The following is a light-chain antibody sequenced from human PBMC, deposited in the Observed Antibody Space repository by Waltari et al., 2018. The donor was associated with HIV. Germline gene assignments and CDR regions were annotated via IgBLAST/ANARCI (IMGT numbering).Light chain of an antibody. Sequence: NFTLTQPRSVSESPGTTLTIPCTRSIGSITRASVQWCHPRPGSAPTTVLYETNQIPPRVPVRFSGYIDTSSNSASLSISGLTSEDEADYYCHSYDAHTWVFGGGTKVTVL. CDR2: ETN. CDR1: IGSITRAS. CDR3: HSYDAHTWV. V-gene: IGLV6-57*03. J-gene: IGLJ3*02.